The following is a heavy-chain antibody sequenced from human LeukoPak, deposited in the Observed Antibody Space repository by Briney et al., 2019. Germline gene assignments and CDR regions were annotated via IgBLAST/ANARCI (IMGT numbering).Heavy chain of an antibody. CDR2: ISYDGSNK. J-gene: IGHJ4*02. D-gene: IGHD3-10*01. CDR1: GFTFSSYA. CDR3: ARGTIYGSGSYTGYYFDY. Sequence: GGSLRLSCAASGFTFSSYAMHWVRQAPGKGLEWVAVISYDGSNKYYADSVKGRFTISSDNSKNTLYLQMNSLRAEDTAVYYCARGTIYGSGSYTGYYFDYWGQGTLVTVSS. V-gene: IGHV3-30*04.